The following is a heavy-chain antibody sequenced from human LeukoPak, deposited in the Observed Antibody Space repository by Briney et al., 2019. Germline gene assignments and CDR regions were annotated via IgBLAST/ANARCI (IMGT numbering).Heavy chain of an antibody. V-gene: IGHV4-61*08. J-gene: IGHJ5*02. D-gene: IGHD2-15*01. CDR1: GGSISSGGYY. Sequence: PSETLSLTCAVSGGSISSGGYYWSWIRQPPGRGLEWIGYIYYSGSTNYNPSLKSRVTISVDTSKNQFSLKLSSVTAADTAVYYCARSVRYCSGGSCFYWFDPWGQGTLVTVSS. CDR2: IYYSGST. CDR3: ARSVRYCSGGSCFYWFDP.